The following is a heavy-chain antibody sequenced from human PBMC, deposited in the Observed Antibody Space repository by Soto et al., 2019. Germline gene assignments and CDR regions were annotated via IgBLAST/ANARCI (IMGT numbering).Heavy chain of an antibody. V-gene: IGHV1-18*01. J-gene: IGHJ6*02. D-gene: IGHD3-3*01. CDR1: GYTFTSYG. Sequence: ASVKVSCKASGYTFTSYGISWVRQAPGQGLEWMGWISAYNGNTNYAQKLQGRVTMTTDTSTSTAYMELRSLRSDDTAVYYCARGDYDFWSGHNYYYYGMDVWGQGTPVTVSS. CDR3: ARGDYDFWSGHNYYYYGMDV. CDR2: ISAYNGNT.